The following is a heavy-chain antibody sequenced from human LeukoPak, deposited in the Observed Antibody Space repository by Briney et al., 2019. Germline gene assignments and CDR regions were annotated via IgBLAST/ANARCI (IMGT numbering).Heavy chain of an antibody. Sequence: PGRSLRLSCAASGFTFSSYGMHWVRQAPGKGLEWVAVISYDGSNKYYADSVKGRFTISRDNSKNTLYLQMNSLRAEDTAIYYCAKREYCSSTSCYTGPFYWGQGTLVTVSS. CDR3: AKREYCSSTSCYTGPFY. J-gene: IGHJ4*02. CDR2: ISYDGSNK. CDR1: GFTFSSYG. D-gene: IGHD2-2*02. V-gene: IGHV3-30*18.